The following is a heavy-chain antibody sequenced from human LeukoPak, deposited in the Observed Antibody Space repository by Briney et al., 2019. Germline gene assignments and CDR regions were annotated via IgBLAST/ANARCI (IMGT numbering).Heavy chain of an antibody. J-gene: IGHJ4*02. V-gene: IGHV3-23*01. Sequence: PGGSLRLSCAASGFTFSSYAMSWVRQAPGKGLEWVSDISGIVGSTYYGDSVKGRFTSSRDNSMKTMYLQMNSLRAEDTAVYYCVRRRTGGSSKFPWDYWGQGTLVTVSS. CDR2: ISGIVGST. CDR1: GFTFSSYA. D-gene: IGHD1-26*01. CDR3: VRRRTGGSSKFPWDY.